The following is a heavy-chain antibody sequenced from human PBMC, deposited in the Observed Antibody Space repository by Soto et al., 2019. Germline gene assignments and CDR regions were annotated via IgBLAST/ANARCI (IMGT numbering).Heavy chain of an antibody. CDR3: ARHVKDSSSWLPFDY. V-gene: IGHV5-51*01. D-gene: IGHD6-13*01. CDR1: GYSFSTYW. J-gene: IGHJ4*02. CDR2: IYPGDSDA. Sequence: PGESLKISCKTSGYSFSTYWIGWVRQMPGKGLEWMGIIYPGDSDARYSPSFQGQVTISADKSISTACLQWSSLKASDTAMYYCARHVKDSSSWLPFDYWRQGTLVTVSS.